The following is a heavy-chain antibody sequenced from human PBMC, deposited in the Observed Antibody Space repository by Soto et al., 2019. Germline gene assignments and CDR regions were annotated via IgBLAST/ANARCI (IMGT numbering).Heavy chain of an antibody. V-gene: IGHV3-74*01. Sequence: EVQLVESGGGLVQPGGSLRLSCAASGFTFSSYWMHWVRQAPGKGLVWVSRINSDGSSTSYADSVKGRFTISRDNAKNTLYLQMNSLRAEDTAVYYCARDLNTIFGGVNSAFDIWGQGTMVTVSS. CDR3: ARDLNTIFGGVNSAFDI. J-gene: IGHJ3*02. CDR1: GFTFSSYW. CDR2: INSDGSST. D-gene: IGHD3-3*01.